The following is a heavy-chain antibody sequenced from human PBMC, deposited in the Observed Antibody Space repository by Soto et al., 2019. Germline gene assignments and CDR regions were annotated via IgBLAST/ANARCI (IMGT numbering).Heavy chain of an antibody. CDR1: GFSLSTSGVG. J-gene: IGHJ4*02. Sequence: GPTLVNPTQALTLTCTFSGFSLSTSGVGVGWIRQPPGKALEWLALIYWDDDKRYSPSLKSRLTITKDTSKNQVVLTMTNMDPVDTATSYCAHGLWELRVFDYWGQGTLVTVSS. CDR3: AHGLWELRVFDY. D-gene: IGHD1-26*01. CDR2: IYWDDDK. V-gene: IGHV2-5*02.